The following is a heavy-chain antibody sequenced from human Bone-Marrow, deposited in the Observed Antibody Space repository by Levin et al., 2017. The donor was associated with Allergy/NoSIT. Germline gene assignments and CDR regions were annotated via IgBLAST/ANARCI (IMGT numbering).Heavy chain of an antibody. CDR3: ARGKGKSGIDY. CDR1: SGSITSGGYS. V-gene: IGHV4-30-2*01. J-gene: IGHJ4*02. CDR2: IYPTGST. D-gene: IGHD1-14*01. Sequence: SQTLSLTCAVSSGSITSGGYSWSWIRQPPGKGLEWIGYIYPTGSTYYKPSLESRVTISIDRSKNQFSLRLTSVTAADTAVYYCARGKGKSGIDYWGQGTLVTVSS.